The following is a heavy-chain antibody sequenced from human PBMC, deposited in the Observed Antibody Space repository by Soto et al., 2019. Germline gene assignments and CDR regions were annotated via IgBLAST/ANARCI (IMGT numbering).Heavy chain of an antibody. CDR1: GYSFTDYH. J-gene: IGHJ6*02. Sequence: AAVKVSCKASGYSFTDYHIHWVRQAPGQGLEWLGRINPKSGGTSTAQKFQGWVTMTRDRSISTVYMELTRLRSDDTAVYFCAKGHSTDCSNGVCSFFYNHEMDVWGQGTTVTVSS. CDR3: AKGHSTDCSNGVCSFFYNHEMDV. D-gene: IGHD2-8*01. CDR2: INPKSGGT. V-gene: IGHV1-2*04.